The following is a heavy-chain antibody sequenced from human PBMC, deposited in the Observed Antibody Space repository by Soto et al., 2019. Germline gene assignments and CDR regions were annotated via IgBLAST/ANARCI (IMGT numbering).Heavy chain of an antibody. CDR3: ARDSQHYDFWSGYYTDYYYGMDV. J-gene: IGHJ6*02. D-gene: IGHD3-3*01. CDR1: GGSISSYY. Sequence: SETLSLTCTVPGGSISSYYWRWIRQPAGKGLEWIGRIYTSGSANYNPSLKSRVTMSVDTSKNQFSLKLSSVTAADTAVYYCARDSQHYDFWSGYYTDYYYGMDVWGQGTTVTVSS. V-gene: IGHV4-4*07. CDR2: IYTSGSA.